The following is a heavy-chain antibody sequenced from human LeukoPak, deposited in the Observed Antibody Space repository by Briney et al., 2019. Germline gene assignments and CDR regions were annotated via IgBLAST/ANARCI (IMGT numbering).Heavy chain of an antibody. V-gene: IGHV4-31*02. Sequence: YWIGWVRQMPGKGLEWIGYIYYSGSTYYNPSLKSRVTISVDTSKNQFSLKLSSVTAADTAVYYCARTSYYEFWSGYYPETHFDYWGQGTLVTVSS. D-gene: IGHD3-3*01. CDR2: IYYSGST. CDR1: Y. J-gene: IGHJ4*02. CDR3: ARTSYYEFWSGYYPETHFDY.